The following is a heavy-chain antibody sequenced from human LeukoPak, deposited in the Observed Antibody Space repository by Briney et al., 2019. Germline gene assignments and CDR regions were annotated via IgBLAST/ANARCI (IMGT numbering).Heavy chain of an antibody. CDR3: ARTRYYYNSRSYGAPYYFDY. D-gene: IGHD3-10*01. CDR2: IYYSGST. Sequence: SETLSLTCAVSGGSISSNSYYWGWIRQPPGKGLEWIGSIYYSGSTYYNPALKSRVTISVDTSKNQFSLKLSSVTAADTAVYYCARTRYYYNSRSYGAPYYFDYWGKGTLVTVSS. CDR1: GGSISSNSYY. V-gene: IGHV4-39*01. J-gene: IGHJ4*02.